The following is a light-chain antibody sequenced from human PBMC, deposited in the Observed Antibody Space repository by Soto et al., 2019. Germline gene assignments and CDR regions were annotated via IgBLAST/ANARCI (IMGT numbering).Light chain of an antibody. CDR2: DAS. J-gene: IGKJ1*01. CDR1: QGISSA. V-gene: IGKV1D-13*01. CDR3: QQFNNYPTWT. Sequence: AIQLTQSPSSLSASVGDRVAITCRASQGISSALAWYQQKPGKAPKLLIYDASSLESGVPSRFSGSGSGTDFTLTISSLQPEDFATYYCQQFNNYPTWTFGQGIKVDIK.